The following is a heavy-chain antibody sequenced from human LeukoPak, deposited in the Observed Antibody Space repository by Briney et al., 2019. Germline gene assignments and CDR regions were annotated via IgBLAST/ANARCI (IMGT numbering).Heavy chain of an antibody. V-gene: IGHV3-23*01. Sequence: PGGSLRLSCAASGFSFTDSAMTCVRQAPGKGLEWVSAISTSGGDTIYTDSVKGRFTISRDNSKNTLYLQMNSLRAEDTAKYYCAKGGNYAPLDYWGQATLVTVSS. J-gene: IGHJ4*02. CDR3: AKGGNYAPLDY. D-gene: IGHD1-7*01. CDR1: GFSFTDSA. CDR2: ISTSGGDT.